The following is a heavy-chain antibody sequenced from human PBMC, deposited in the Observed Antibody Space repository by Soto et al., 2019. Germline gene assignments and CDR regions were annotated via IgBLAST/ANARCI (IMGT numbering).Heavy chain of an antibody. CDR2: ISYDGYNK. CDR3: ARRQDDGGPHYFQGLDV. J-gene: IGHJ6*02. V-gene: IGHV3-30-3*01. D-gene: IGHD3-16*01. CDR1: GFNSNNYA. Sequence: QVQLVESGGGVVQPGRSLRLSCTASGFNSNNYAFHWVLQAPGKGLERVAAISYDGYNKFYADSVRGRFTVSRDNSKSTLYVQMNSLRAEDTAVYYCARRQDDGGPHYFQGLDVWGQGTAVIVSS.